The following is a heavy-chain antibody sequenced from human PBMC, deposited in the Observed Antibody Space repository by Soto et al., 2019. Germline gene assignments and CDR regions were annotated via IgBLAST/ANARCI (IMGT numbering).Heavy chain of an antibody. J-gene: IGHJ3*02. CDR3: ARDQRGRGGDCYAFDI. D-gene: IGHD2-21*02. CDR1: GGSISSGDYY. Sequence: HVQLQESGPGLVKPSQTLSLTCTVSGGSISSGDYYWSWIRQPPGKGLEWIGYIYYSGSTSYNPTLKRRGTISEDTSKSQCTRKLSSVTAADTAVEYGARDQRGRGGDCYAFDIWGQWRMVTVSS. V-gene: IGHV4-30-4*01. CDR2: IYYSGST.